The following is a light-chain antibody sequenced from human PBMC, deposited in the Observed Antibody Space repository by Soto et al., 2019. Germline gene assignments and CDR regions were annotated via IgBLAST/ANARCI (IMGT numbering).Light chain of an antibody. CDR2: AAS. J-gene: IGKJ5*01. V-gene: IGKV1-39*01. CDR1: QSISSY. Sequence: DIQMTQSPSSLSASVGDRVTITCRASQSISSYLNWYQQKPGKAPKLLIYAASSLQSGVPSRFSGSGSGTEFTLTISSLQPEDFATYYCQQSYSTPITFGQETRLEIK. CDR3: QQSYSTPIT.